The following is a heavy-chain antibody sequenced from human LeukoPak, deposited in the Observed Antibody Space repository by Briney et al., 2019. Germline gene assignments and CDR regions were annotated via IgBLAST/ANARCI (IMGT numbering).Heavy chain of an antibody. CDR1: GYPFTAQF. D-gene: IGHD3-10*01. CDR2: INPNSGDT. J-gene: IGHJ4*02. V-gene: IGHV1-2*02. Sequence: ASVKVSCKASGYPFTAQFINWVRQAPGRGLEWMGWINPNSGDTNYEQKFQGRVTMTRDTSISTAYMDLTRLASDDTAVYYCARGELLVDYWGQGTLVTVSS. CDR3: ARGELLVDY.